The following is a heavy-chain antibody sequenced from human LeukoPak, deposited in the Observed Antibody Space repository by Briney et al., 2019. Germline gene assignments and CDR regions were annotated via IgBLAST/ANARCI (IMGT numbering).Heavy chain of an antibody. D-gene: IGHD3-10*01. J-gene: IGHJ5*02. Sequence: SQTLSLTCAISGDSVSGDSAVWNWIRQSPSRGLEWPGRTYYRSNKWNSHYAESVKSRLTIKPDTSRNQFSLQLNSVTPEDTAVYYCARDGSASFFNLWGQGTLVTVSS. CDR2: TYYRSNKWNS. CDR3: ARDGSASFFNL. V-gene: IGHV6-1*01. CDR1: GDSVSGDSAV.